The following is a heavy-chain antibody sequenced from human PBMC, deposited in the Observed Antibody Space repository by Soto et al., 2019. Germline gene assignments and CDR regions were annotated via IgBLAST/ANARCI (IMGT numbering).Heavy chain of an antibody. V-gene: IGHV3-48*02. D-gene: IGHD3-9*01. CDR2: ISSSSSTI. Sequence: EVQLVESGGGLVQPGGSLRLSCAASGFTFSSYSMNWVRQAPGKGLEWVSYISSSSSTIYYADSVKGRFTIPRDNXKNSLYLQMNSLRDEDTAVYYCARAIVTGSGWFDPWGQGTLVTVSS. CDR1: GFTFSSYS. CDR3: ARAIVTGSGWFDP. J-gene: IGHJ5*02.